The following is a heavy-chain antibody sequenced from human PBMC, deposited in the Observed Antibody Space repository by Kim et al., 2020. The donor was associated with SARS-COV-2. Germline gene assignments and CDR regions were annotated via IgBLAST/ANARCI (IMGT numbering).Heavy chain of an antibody. J-gene: IGHJ6*02. V-gene: IGHV3-23*01. D-gene: IGHD3-10*01. Sequence: SVKGRFTISRDNSKNTLYLQMNSLRAEDTAVYYCAKAMVRGVIRPYGMDVWGQGTTVTVSS. CDR3: AKAMVRGVIRPYGMDV.